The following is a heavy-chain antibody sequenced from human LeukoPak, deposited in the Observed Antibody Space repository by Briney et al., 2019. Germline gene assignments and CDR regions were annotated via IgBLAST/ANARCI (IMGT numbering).Heavy chain of an antibody. CDR3: ARDLEGFDY. CDR2: FYYSGRT. Sequence: SQTLSLNCTVSGVSISSGGYYWSWIRQHPGKGLGWIGYFYYSGRTYYNPSLKSRVTISVDTSKNQFSLKLSSVTAADTAVYYCARDLEGFDYWGQGTLVTVSS. CDR1: GVSISSGGYY. J-gene: IGHJ4*02. D-gene: IGHD5-24*01. V-gene: IGHV4-31*03.